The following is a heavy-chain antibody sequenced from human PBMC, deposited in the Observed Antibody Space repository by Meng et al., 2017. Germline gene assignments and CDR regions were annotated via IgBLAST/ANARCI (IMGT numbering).Heavy chain of an antibody. V-gene: IGHV3-30*01. CDR3: ARESGYSSGWNYFDY. J-gene: IGHJ4*02. D-gene: IGHD6-19*01. CDR2: ISYDGSNK. Sequence: GESLKISCAASGFTFSSYAMSWVRQAPGKGLEWVAVISYDGSNKYYADSVKGRFTISRDNSKNTLYVQMNSLRAEDTAVYYCARESGYSSGWNYFDYWGQGTLVTVSS. CDR1: GFTFSSYA.